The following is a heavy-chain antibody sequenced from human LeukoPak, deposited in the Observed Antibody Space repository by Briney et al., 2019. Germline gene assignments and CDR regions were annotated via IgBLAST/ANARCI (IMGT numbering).Heavy chain of an antibody. CDR2: IYYTGST. Sequence: SETLSLTCTVSGGSINGYYWSWIRQSPGKGLESLGYIYYTGSTNYNPSLKSRVTMSVDTSRNQFSLRLSSVTAADTAFYYCARDRRVSGFDYWGQGTLVTVSS. J-gene: IGHJ4*02. CDR1: GGSINGYY. CDR3: ARDRRVSGFDY. V-gene: IGHV4-59*12. D-gene: IGHD6-13*01.